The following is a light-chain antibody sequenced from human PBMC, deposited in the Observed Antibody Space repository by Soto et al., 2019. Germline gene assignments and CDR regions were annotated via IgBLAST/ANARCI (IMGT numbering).Light chain of an antibody. V-gene: IGKV1-9*01. Sequence: IQLTQSPSFLSASVGDRITITCRASQGISNYLAWYQQKPGKAPELLVYSASTLQSGVPSRFSGGGSETEFSLTIGTLQPEDFATYYCLQLFRYPLTVCGGTKV. CDR1: QGISNY. J-gene: IGKJ4*01. CDR2: SAS. CDR3: LQLFRYPLT.